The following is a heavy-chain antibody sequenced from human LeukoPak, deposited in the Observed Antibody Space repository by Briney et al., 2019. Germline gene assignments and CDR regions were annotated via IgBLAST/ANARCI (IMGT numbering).Heavy chain of an antibody. Sequence: KPSETLSLICTVSGDSVSRYYWSWIRQPPGKGLEWIASVHYSGKTNYNPSLKSRGTISIDASKNQVSLKVNSVTAADTAVYYCARHLSSGTYPLDYWGQGALVTVSS. D-gene: IGHD1-26*01. CDR1: GDSVSRYY. CDR3: ARHLSSGTYPLDY. V-gene: IGHV4-59*08. J-gene: IGHJ4*02. CDR2: VHYSGKT.